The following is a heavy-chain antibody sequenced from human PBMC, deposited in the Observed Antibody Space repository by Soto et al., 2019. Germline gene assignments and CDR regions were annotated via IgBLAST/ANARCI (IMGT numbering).Heavy chain of an antibody. J-gene: IGHJ4*02. V-gene: IGHV3-33*01. D-gene: IGHD3-22*01. Sequence: PGGSLRLSCAASGLTFSSYGMHWVRQAPGKGLEWVAVIWYDGSNKYYADSVKGRFTISRDNSRNTLFLQMNSLRAEDTAVYYCARDYYKYYDSSGYYRSPAYWGQGTLVTVSS. CDR3: ARDYYKYYDSSGYYRSPAY. CDR2: IWYDGSNK. CDR1: GLTFSSYG.